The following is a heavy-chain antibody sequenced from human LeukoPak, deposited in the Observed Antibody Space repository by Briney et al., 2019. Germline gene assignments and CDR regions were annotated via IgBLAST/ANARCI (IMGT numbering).Heavy chain of an antibody. CDR2: IYHSGST. D-gene: IGHD3-16*01. Sequence: TLSLTCAVSGGSISSGGYSWSWIRQPPGKGLEWIGYIYHSGSTYYNPSLKSRVTISVDRSKNQFSLKLSSVTAADTAVYYCAIRAGERGWFDPWGQGTLVTVSS. CDR3: AIRAGERGWFDP. V-gene: IGHV4-30-2*01. CDR1: GGSISSGGYS. J-gene: IGHJ5*02.